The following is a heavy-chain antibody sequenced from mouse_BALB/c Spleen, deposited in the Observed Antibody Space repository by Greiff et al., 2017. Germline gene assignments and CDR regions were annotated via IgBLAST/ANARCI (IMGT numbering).Heavy chain of an antibody. CDR2: VSYSGST. V-gene: IGHV3-2*02. Sequence: EVKLQQSGPGLVKPSQSLSLTCTVTGYSITSDYAWNWIRQFPGNKLEWMGYVSYSGSTSYNPSLKSRISITRDTSKNQFFLQLNSVTTEDTATYYCARGGTTVATGYFDYWGQGTTLTVSS. CDR3: ARGGTTVATGYFDY. J-gene: IGHJ2*01. CDR1: GYSITSDYA. D-gene: IGHD1-1*01.